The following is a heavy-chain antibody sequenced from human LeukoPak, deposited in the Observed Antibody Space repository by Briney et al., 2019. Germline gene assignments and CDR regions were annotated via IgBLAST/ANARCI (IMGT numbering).Heavy chain of an antibody. CDR2: ISAYNGNT. CDR3: ARDVGYCSGGSCYRDAFDI. V-gene: IGHV1-18*01. J-gene: IGHJ3*02. D-gene: IGHD2-15*01. CDR1: GYTFTSYG. Sequence: SVKVSCKASGYTFTSYGISWVRQAPGQGLEWMGWISAYNGNTNYAQKLQGRVTMTTDTSTSTAYMELRSLRSDDTAVYYCARDVGYCSGGSCYRDAFDIWGQGTMVTVSS.